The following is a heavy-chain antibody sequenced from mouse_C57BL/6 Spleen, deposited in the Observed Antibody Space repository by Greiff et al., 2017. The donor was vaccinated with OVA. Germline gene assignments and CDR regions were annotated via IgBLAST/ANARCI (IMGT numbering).Heavy chain of an antibody. D-gene: IGHD4-1*01. V-gene: IGHV8-12*01. J-gene: IGHJ1*03. CDR2: IYWDDDK. Sequence: QVTLKECGPGILQSSQTLSLTCSFSGFSLSTSGMGVSWLRQPSGKGLEWLAHIYWDDDKRYNPSLKSRLTISKDTARNQVFRKITSVDTADTATYYCARSEANSWYFDVWGTGTTVTVSS. CDR1: GFSLSTSGMG. CDR3: ARSEANSWYFDV.